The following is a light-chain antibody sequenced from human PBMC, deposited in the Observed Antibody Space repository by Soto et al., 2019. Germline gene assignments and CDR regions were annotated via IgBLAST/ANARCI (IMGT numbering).Light chain of an antibody. CDR2: EVS. J-gene: IGLJ1*01. Sequence: QSVLPQPPSASGSPGQSVTISCTGTSSDVGGYNYVSWYQQHPGKAPKLMIYEVSKRPSGAPDRFSGSKSGNTASLTVSGLQAEDEADYYCSSYAGSNNFRYVFGTGTKVTVL. V-gene: IGLV2-8*01. CDR1: SSDVGGYNY. CDR3: SSYAGSNNFRYV.